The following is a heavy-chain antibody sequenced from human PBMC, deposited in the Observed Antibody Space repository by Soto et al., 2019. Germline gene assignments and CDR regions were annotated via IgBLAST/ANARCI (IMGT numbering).Heavy chain of an antibody. J-gene: IGHJ3*02. CDR1: GGTFSSYA. D-gene: IGHD3-10*01. CDR2: IIPIFGTA. Sequence: QVQLVQSGAEVKKPGSSVKVSCKASGGTFSSYAISWVRQAPGQGLEWMGGIIPIFGTANYAQKFQGRVTITADESTSTGYMELSSVRSEETAVYYCAITAIGRFGERMDAFDIWGQGTMVTVSS. CDR3: AITAIGRFGERMDAFDI. V-gene: IGHV1-69*12.